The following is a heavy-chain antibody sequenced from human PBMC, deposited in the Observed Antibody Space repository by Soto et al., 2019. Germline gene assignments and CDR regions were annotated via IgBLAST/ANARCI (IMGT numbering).Heavy chain of an antibody. CDR1: GDSVRSSNW. CDR2: SYHLGGA. V-gene: IGHV4-4*02. Sequence: PSETLSLTCAVSGDSVRSSNWWTWVRQSPGKGLEWIGESYHLGGANYNPSLKSRVTISVDMAKNQVSLKLSSVTAADTAVYYCATMKKPRGYYYGLNVWGQGTTVTVSS. J-gene: IGHJ6*02. CDR3: ATMKKPRGYYYGLNV.